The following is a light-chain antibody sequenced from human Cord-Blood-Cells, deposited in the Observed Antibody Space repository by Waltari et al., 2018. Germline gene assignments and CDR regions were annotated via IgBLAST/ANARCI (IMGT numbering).Light chain of an antibody. V-gene: IGKV1-33*01. CDR1: QDISNY. CDR3: QQYDNLPLT. J-gene: IGKJ4*01. CDR2: DAS. Sequence: DIQMTQSPSSLSASVGDRVTITCQASQDISNYLNWYQQKPGKAPKLLIYDASNLETVVPSRFSGSGSGTDFTFTISSLQPEDIATYYCQQYDNLPLTFGGGTKVEFK.